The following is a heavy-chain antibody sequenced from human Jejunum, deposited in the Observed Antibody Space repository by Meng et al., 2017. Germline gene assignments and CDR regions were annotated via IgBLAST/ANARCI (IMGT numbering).Heavy chain of an antibody. D-gene: IGHD3-16*01. CDR3: ARDYWGSLDY. CDR2: AGANFQSGT. Sequence: QVELEDSCPGLVGPSDPLSLTCTVSRGSVSSPDYQWGWSRQPPGKGLEWIGYAGANFQSGTNHNPSLKSRVTISLDTSKNQFSLKLTSVNAADTAVYYCARDYWGSLDYWGQGILVTVSS. V-gene: IGHV4-61*08. J-gene: IGHJ4*02. CDR1: RGSVSSPDYQ.